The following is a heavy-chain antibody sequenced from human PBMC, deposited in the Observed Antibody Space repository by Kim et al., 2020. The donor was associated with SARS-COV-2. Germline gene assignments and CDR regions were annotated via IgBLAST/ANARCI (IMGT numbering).Heavy chain of an antibody. J-gene: IGHJ6*02. CDR2: ISAYNGNT. V-gene: IGHV1-18*04. CDR1: GYTFTSYG. CDR3: ARDLRSATYPNITIFGVYRFYGMDV. D-gene: IGHD3-3*01. Sequence: ASVKVSCKASGYTFTSYGISWVRQAPGQGLEGMGWISAYNGNTNYAQKLQGRVTMTTDTSTRTAYMELRSLRSDDTAVYYCARDLRSATYPNITIFGVYRFYGMDVWGQGTTVTVSS.